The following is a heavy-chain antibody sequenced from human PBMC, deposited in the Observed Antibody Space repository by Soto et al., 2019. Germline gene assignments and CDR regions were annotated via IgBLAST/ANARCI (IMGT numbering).Heavy chain of an antibody. CDR1: GGTLSHSA. D-gene: IGHD3-22*01. V-gene: IGHV1-69*01. Sequence: QVHLVQSGAEVRKPGSSVKVSCKASGGTLSHSAVSWVRQAPGQGLEWMGGTTPIIGTTQNAQKFQGRVTFTADDSTNTAYMELSGLRSEDTAVYYCASTKYDSSAYYYWYLGLWGRGTLVTVSS. J-gene: IGHJ2*01. CDR2: TTPIIGTT. CDR3: ASTKYDSSAYYYWYLGL.